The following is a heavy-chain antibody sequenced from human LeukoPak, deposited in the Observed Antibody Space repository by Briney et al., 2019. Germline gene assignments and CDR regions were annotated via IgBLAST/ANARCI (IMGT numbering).Heavy chain of an antibody. CDR2: ISGSGGSA. Sequence: GGSLRLSCAASGFTFSSYAMSWVRQAPGKGLEWVSAISGSGGSAYYADSVKGRFTISRDNSKNTLYLQMNSLSAEDTAVYYCAKVGSTGQQMDWGQGTLVTVSS. CDR1: GFTFSSYA. J-gene: IGHJ4*02. V-gene: IGHV3-23*01. CDR3: AKVGSTGQQMD. D-gene: IGHD1-26*01.